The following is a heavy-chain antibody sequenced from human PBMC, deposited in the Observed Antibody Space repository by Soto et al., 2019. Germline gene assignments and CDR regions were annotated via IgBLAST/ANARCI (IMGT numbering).Heavy chain of an antibody. J-gene: IGHJ4*02. Sequence: GSIRYLCYCRVLKSKTPGKGLEWIGSIYYSGSTYYNPSLKSRVTISVDTSKNQFSLKLSSVTAADTAVYYCARAFYDYIWGSYRLNDYFDYWGQGTLVTVFS. CDR3: ARAFYDYIWGSYRLNDYFDY. D-gene: IGHD3-16*02. CDR1: GSIRYLCYC. CDR2: IYYSGST. V-gene: IGHV4-39*01.